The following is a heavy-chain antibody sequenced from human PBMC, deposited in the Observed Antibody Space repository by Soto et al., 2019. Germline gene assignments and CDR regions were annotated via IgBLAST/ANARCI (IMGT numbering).Heavy chain of an antibody. Sequence: QVQLQESGPGLVKPSGPLSITCAVSGVSISSHDWWTWVRQPPGKGLEWIGESHQSGNTNYNSSVEGRFTISVDKSKNQFSLKLTSVTVADTAVYYCATSVRSRFYWGQGTLVTVSA. J-gene: IGHJ4*02. CDR2: SHQSGNT. CDR1: GVSISSHDW. CDR3: ATSVRSRFY. D-gene: IGHD6-13*01. V-gene: IGHV4-4*02.